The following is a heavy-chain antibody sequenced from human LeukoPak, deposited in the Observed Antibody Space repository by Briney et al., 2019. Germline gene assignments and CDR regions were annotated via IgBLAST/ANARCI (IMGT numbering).Heavy chain of an antibody. J-gene: IGHJ4*02. D-gene: IGHD5-18*01. Sequence: PSETLSLTCTVSGGSISSYYWSWIRQPPGKGLEWIGYIYYSGSTNYNPSLKSRVTISVNTSKNQFSLKLSSVTAADTAVYYCARERGRQLWSRKRVYYFDYWGQGTLVTVSS. CDR3: ARERGRQLWSRKRVYYFDY. CDR1: GGSISSYY. V-gene: IGHV4-59*01. CDR2: IYYSGST.